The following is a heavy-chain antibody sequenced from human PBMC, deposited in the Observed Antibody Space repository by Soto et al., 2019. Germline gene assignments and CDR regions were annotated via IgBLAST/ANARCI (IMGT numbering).Heavy chain of an antibody. Sequence: SVKVSCKASGYTFTSYGISWVRQAPGQGLEWMGGIIPIFGTANYAQKFQGRVTITADESTSTAYMELSSLRSEDTAVYYCARVVVDQLLENNYYYYGMDVWGQGTTVTVSS. V-gene: IGHV1-69*13. CDR3: ARVVVDQLLENNYYYYGMDV. CDR1: GYTFTSYG. CDR2: IIPIFGTA. D-gene: IGHD2-2*01. J-gene: IGHJ6*02.